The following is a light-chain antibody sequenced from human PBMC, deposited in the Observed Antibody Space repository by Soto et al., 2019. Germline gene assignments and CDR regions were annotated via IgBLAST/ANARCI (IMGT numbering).Light chain of an antibody. V-gene: IGKV3-15*01. J-gene: IGKJ1*01. CDR1: QSVRDN. Sequence: ETVMTQSPATLSVSPGQRATLSCRASQSVRDNLAWYQQKPGQPPRLIIYAASTRAIGVPARFSGSGSGTEFTLVISSLQSEDFVVYYCQQYNNWPPWTFGQGTKVEIK. CDR2: AAS. CDR3: QQYNNWPPWT.